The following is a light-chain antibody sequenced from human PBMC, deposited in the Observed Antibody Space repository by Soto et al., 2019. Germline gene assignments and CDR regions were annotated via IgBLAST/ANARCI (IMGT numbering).Light chain of an antibody. J-gene: IGLJ2*01. V-gene: IGLV2-14*01. CDR3: CSYTCSNNVV. CDR1: SSDVGGYNY. CDR2: EVS. Sequence: QSALTQPASVSGSPGQSVTISCTGTSSDVGGYNYVSWYQQHLGKAPKLMIYEVSNRPSGVSNRFSGSKSGNTASLTISGLQAEDEADYYCCSYTCSNNVVFGGGTKLTVL.